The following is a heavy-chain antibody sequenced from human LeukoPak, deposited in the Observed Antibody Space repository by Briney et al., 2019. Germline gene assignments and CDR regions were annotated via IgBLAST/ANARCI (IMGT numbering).Heavy chain of an antibody. V-gene: IGHV1-18*01. CDR1: GYIFTAYG. CDR3: ARDKLYGDYGTHYFDY. D-gene: IGHD4-17*01. CDR2: ISAYNGNT. J-gene: IGHJ4*02. Sequence: ASVKVSCKASGYIFTAYGISWVRQAPGQGLEWMGWISAYNGNTNYAQKLQGRVTMTTDTSTSTAYMELRSLRSDDTAVYYCARDKLYGDYGTHYFDYWGQGTLVTVSS.